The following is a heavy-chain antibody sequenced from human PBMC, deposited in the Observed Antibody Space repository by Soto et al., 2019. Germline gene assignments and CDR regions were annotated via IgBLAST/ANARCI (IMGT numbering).Heavy chain of an antibody. J-gene: IGHJ2*01. Sequence: QVQLVESGGGVVQPGRSLRLSCAASGFTFSSYAMHWVRQAPGKGLEWVAVISYDGSNKYYADSVKGRFTISRDKSKNPLYLQMNSLRAEDTAVFYCARDPLWGTAMVLWYFDLWGRGTLVTVSS. CDR1: GFTFSSYA. D-gene: IGHD5-18*01. CDR3: ARDPLWGTAMVLWYFDL. V-gene: IGHV3-30-3*01. CDR2: ISYDGSNK.